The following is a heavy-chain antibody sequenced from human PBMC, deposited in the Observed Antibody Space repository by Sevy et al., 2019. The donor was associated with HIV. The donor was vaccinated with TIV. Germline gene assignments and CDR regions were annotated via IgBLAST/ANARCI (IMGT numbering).Heavy chain of an antibody. Sequence: GGSLRLSCAASGFTFSSYAMHWVRQAPGKGLEWVAVISYDGSNKYYADSVKGRFTISRDNSKNTLYMQMNSLRAEDTGAYYCARDLRDSSSLFAHYYGMDVWGQGTTVTVSS. CDR2: ISYDGSNK. V-gene: IGHV3-30-3*01. CDR1: GFTFSSYA. D-gene: IGHD6-6*01. CDR3: ARDLRDSSSLFAHYYGMDV. J-gene: IGHJ6*02.